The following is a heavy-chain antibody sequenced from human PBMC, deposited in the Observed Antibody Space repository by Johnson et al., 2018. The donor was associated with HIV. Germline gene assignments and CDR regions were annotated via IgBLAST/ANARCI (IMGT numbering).Heavy chain of an antibody. CDR3: ARLKNDAFDI. CDR1: GFTVSNNY. V-gene: IGHV3-66*01. Sequence: EVQLVESGGGVVQPGGSLRLSCAASGFTVSNNYMTWVRQAPGKGLEWVSLIYSDGSTYFADSVKGRFPISRDNSKNTLFLQMNSLRVEDTAVYYCARLKNDAFDIWGQGTMVTVSS. CDR2: IYSDGST. J-gene: IGHJ3*02. D-gene: IGHD4/OR15-4a*01.